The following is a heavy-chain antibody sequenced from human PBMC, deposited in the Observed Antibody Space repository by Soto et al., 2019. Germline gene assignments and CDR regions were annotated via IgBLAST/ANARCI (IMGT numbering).Heavy chain of an antibody. D-gene: IGHD3-22*01. CDR2: ISSSSSYI. J-gene: IGHJ4*02. Sequence: EVQLLESGGGLVQPGGSLRLSCAASGFTFSSYSMNWVRQAPGKGLEWVSSISSSSSYIYYADSVKGRFTISRDNAKNSLYLQMNSLRAEDTAVYYCARDVPYYYDSSGYYFDYWGQGTLVTVSS. CDR3: ARDVPYYYDSSGYYFDY. CDR1: GFTFSSYS. V-gene: IGHV3-21*01.